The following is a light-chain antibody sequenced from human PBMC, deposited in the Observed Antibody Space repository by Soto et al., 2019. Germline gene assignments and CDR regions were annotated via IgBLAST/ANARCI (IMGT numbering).Light chain of an antibody. V-gene: IGKV3-20*01. CDR2: GTS. CDR3: QQYGNSPRT. CDR1: QSVSTTY. Sequence: EIVLTQSPGTLSLSPGERATLSCRASQSVSTTYLAWFQQKPGQAPRLLIYGTSSRATGVPDRFSGSGSGTDFTLTISRQEPEDFAVYYCQQYGNSPRTFGQGTKLEIK. J-gene: IGKJ2*01.